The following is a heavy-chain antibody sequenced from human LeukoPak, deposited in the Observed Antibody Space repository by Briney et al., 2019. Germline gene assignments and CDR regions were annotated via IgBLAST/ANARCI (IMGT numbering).Heavy chain of an antibody. CDR1: GYTFTGYY. Sequence: ASVKVSCKASGYTFTGYYMHWVRQAPGQGVEWMGWINPNSGGTNYAQKFQGRVTMTRDTSISTAYMELSRLRSDDTAVYYCARDLLLEWLLFDYWGQGTLVTVSS. CDR3: ARDLLLEWLLFDY. J-gene: IGHJ4*02. D-gene: IGHD3-3*01. CDR2: INPNSGGT. V-gene: IGHV1-2*02.